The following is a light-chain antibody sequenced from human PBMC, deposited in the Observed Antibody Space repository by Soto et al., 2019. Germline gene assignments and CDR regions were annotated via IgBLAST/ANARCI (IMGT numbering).Light chain of an antibody. Sequence: DIQMTQSPSTLSASVGDRVIITCRASQSPNAWLAWYQHKPGKAPKLLIYHTSTLESGVPSRFSASVSGSGTVFTLAISGLQPDDFATYYCQQSFTTPWTFGQGTKVEVK. J-gene: IGKJ1*01. V-gene: IGKV1-5*01. CDR3: QQSFTTPWT. CDR1: QSPNAW. CDR2: HTS.